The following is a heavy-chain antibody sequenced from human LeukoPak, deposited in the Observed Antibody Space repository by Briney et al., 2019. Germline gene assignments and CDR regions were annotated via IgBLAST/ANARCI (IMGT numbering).Heavy chain of an antibody. Sequence: GESLKISCKGSGYSFTSYWIGWVRQMPGKGLEWMGIIYPGDSDTRYSPSFQGRVTISADKSISTAYLQWSSLKASDTAMYYCARQYYYGSGPNYYYMDVWGKGTTVTVSS. CDR1: GYSFTSYW. CDR2: IYPGDSDT. CDR3: ARQYYYGSGPNYYYMDV. D-gene: IGHD3-10*01. V-gene: IGHV5-51*01. J-gene: IGHJ6*03.